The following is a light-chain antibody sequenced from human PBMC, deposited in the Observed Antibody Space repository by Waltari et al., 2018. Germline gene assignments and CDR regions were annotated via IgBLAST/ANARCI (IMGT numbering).Light chain of an antibody. CDR1: QSLTTN. J-gene: IGKJ3*01. CDR3: QQYNQWPAN. CDR2: GAS. V-gene: IGKV3-15*01. Sequence: EIVLTQSPTTLSVSPGERVTLSCRASQSLTTNLARYQQKPGQAPRLLVYGASIRVSDIPARFSGSGSGTEFTLTISSLQSEDFALYFCQQYNQWPANFGPGTKVDIK.